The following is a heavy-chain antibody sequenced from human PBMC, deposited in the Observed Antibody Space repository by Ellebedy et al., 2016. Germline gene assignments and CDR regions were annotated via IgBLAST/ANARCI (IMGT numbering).Heavy chain of an antibody. Sequence: GESLKISXKTSGYRFDRYWIGWVRQKPGKGLEWMGLIYPTAPHPRYSPSFEGQVTMSVDRSVTSAYLQLNSLEASDTAIYYCARGGDASSSYFDFWGQGTLVTVSS. V-gene: IGHV5-51*01. D-gene: IGHD6-13*01. CDR1: GYRFDRYW. J-gene: IGHJ4*02. CDR2: IYPTAPHP. CDR3: ARGGDASSSYFDF.